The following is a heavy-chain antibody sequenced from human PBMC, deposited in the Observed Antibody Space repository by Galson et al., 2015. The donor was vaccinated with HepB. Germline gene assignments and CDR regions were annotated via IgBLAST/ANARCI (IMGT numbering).Heavy chain of an antibody. CDR2: ISAYNGNT. CDR1: GYTFTSYG. V-gene: IGHV1-18*04. D-gene: IGHD1-26*01. Sequence: QSGAEVKKPGPSVKVSCKASGYTFTSYGISWVRQAPGQGLEWMGWISAYNGNTNYAQKLQGRVTMTTDTSTSTAYMELRSLRSDDTAVYYCASCFSGSLVCSPGDGMDVWGQGTTVTVSS. CDR3: ASCFSGSLVCSPGDGMDV. J-gene: IGHJ6*02.